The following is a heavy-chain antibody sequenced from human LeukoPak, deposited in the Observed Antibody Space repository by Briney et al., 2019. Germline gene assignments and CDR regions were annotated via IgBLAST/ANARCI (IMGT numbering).Heavy chain of an antibody. CDR2: IYTSGST. Sequence: MPSETLSLTCTVSGGSISSYYWSWIRQPPGKGLEWIGYIYTSGSTNYNPSLKSRVTISVDTSKNQFPLKLSSVTAADTAVYYCAGISSSSDYFDYWGQGTLVTVSS. J-gene: IGHJ4*02. CDR3: AGISSSSDYFDY. CDR1: GGSISSYY. D-gene: IGHD6-6*01. V-gene: IGHV4-4*09.